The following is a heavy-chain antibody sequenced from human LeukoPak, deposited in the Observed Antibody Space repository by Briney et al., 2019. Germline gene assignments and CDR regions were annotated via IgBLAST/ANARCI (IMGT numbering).Heavy chain of an antibody. CDR2: ISYDGSNK. CDR1: GFTFSSYA. D-gene: IGHD3-10*01. CDR3: AKRNSSGRRYYYYYMDV. V-gene: IGHV3-30*04. Sequence: GGSLRLSCAASGFTFSSYAMHWVRQAPGKGLEWVAVISYDGSNKYYADSVKGRFTISRDNSKNTLYLQMNSLRAEDTAVYYCAKRNSSGRRYYYYYMDVWGKGTTVTVSS. J-gene: IGHJ6*03.